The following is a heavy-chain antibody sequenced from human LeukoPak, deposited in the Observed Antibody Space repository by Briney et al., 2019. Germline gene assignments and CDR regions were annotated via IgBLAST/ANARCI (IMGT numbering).Heavy chain of an antibody. D-gene: IGHD2-21*02. CDR2: IYPGDYET. CDR3: AIPPGYCGNDCSFDH. CDR1: GYSFSNYW. Sequence: HGESLKISCEGSGYSFSNYWIGWVRQIPGKGLGWMGIIYPGDYETRYSPSFQGLVTISVDKSISTAYLQWSSLKASDTAMYYCAIPPGYCGNDCSFDHWGQGTLVTVSS. J-gene: IGHJ4*02. V-gene: IGHV5-51*01.